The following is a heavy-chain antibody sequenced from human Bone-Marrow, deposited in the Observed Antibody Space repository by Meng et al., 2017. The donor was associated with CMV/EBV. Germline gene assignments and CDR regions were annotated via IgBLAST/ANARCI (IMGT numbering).Heavy chain of an antibody. D-gene: IGHD2-2*01. CDR2: ISSSGSTI. Sequence: GGSLRLSCAASGFTFSSYEMNWVRQAPGKGLEWVSYISSSGSTIYYADSVKGRFTISRDNAKNSLYLQMNSLRAEDTAVYYCARDRADIVVVPPSYYYGRDVWGQGTTVTVSS. V-gene: IGHV3-48*03. CDR1: GFTFSSYE. CDR3: ARDRADIVVVPPSYYYGRDV. J-gene: IGHJ6*02.